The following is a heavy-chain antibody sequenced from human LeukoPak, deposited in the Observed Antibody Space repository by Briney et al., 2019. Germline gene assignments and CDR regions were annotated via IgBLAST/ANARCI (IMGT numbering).Heavy chain of an antibody. Sequence: SETLSLTCTVSGGSISSSSYYWGWIRQPPGKGLEWIGSIYYSGSTYYNPSLKSRVTISVDTSKNQFSLKLSSVTAADTAVYYCAESMYSKPLGYWGQGTLVTVSS. CDR1: GGSISSSSYY. V-gene: IGHV4-39*01. CDR3: AESMYSKPLGY. D-gene: IGHD5-18*01. J-gene: IGHJ4*02. CDR2: IYYSGST.